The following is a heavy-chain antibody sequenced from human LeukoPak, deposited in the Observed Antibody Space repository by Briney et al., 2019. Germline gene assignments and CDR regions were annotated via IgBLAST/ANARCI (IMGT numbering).Heavy chain of an antibody. CDR1: GYIFTAYG. CDR2: ISTYNGDT. J-gene: IGHJ4*02. CDR3: AVGGYKSAKVSDY. D-gene: IGHD5-24*01. V-gene: IGHV1-18*01. Sequence: ASVKVSCKTSGYIFTAYGINWVRQAPGQGLEWMGWISTYNGDTRFAHNLQGRVTMTTDTSTSTAYLELRSLRSDDTAVYYCAVGGYKSAKVSDYWGQGTLVTVSS.